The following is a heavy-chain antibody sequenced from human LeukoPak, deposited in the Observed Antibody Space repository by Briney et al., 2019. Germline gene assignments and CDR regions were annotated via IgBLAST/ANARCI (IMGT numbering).Heavy chain of an antibody. CDR1: GYTFTSYA. J-gene: IGHJ5*02. CDR2: INPNSGGT. D-gene: IGHD6-19*01. V-gene: IGHV1-2*02. CDR3: AQWLGFPGYNWFDP. Sequence: GASVKVSCKASGYTFTSYAMHWVRQAPGQGLEWMGWINPNSGGTNYAQKFQGRVTMTRDTSISTAYMELSRLRSDDTAVYYCAQWLGFPGYNWFDPWGQGTLVTVSS.